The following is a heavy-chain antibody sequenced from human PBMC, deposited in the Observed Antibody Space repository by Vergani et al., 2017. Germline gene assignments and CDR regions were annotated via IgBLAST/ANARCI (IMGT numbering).Heavy chain of an antibody. CDR2: INHSGST. Sequence: QVQLQQWGAGLLKPSETLSLTCAVYGGSFSGYYWSWIRQPPGKGLEWIGEINHSGSTNYNPSLKSRVTISVDTSKSQFSLKLSSVTAADTAVYCCTRHWAVVAANNWFDPWGQGTLVTVSS. J-gene: IGHJ5*02. CDR1: GGSFSGYY. D-gene: IGHD2-15*01. CDR3: TRHWAVVAANNWFDP. V-gene: IGHV4-34*01.